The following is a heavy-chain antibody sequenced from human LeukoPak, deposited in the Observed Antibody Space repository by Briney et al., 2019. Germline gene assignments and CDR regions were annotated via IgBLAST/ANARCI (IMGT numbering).Heavy chain of an antibody. CDR3: ARAPDYYDSSGAFGFDP. V-gene: IGHV4-39*01. CDR1: GGSISSSSYY. J-gene: IGHJ5*02. CDR2: IYHSGST. D-gene: IGHD3-22*01. Sequence: SETLSLTCTVSGGSISSSSYYWGWIRQPPGKGLEWIGSIYHSGSTYYNPSLKSRVTIAVETSKNQFSLKLSSVTAADTAVYYCARAPDYYDSSGAFGFDPWGQGTLVTVSS.